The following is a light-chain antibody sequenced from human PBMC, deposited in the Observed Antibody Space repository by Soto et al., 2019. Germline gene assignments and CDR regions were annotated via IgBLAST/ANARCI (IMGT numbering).Light chain of an antibody. V-gene: IGLV2-14*01. CDR3: SSYSTSTTLVV. CDR1: SSDVGTYNY. Sequence: QSALTQPASVSGSPGQSITISCTGTSSDVGTYNYVSWYQQHPGKAPKLMIYEVNNRPSGVSNRFSGSKSGNTASLAISGLQAEDEADYYCSSYSTSTTLVVFGGGTKLTVL. CDR2: EVN. J-gene: IGLJ2*01.